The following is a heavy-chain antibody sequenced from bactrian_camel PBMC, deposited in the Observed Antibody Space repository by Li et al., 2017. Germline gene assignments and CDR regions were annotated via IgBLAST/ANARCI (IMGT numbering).Heavy chain of an antibody. CDR3: AESGYGGYRIMEYNY. Sequence: HVQLVESGGGLVQPGGSLRLSCGASGFTFSNYYMSWVRQAPGKGPEWVSSIASDGSKTYYSDSVLGRFTISRDNAKNVLYLQLNSLKTEDTAMYYCAESGYGGYRIMEYNYWGQGTQVTVS. J-gene: IGHJ4*01. V-gene: IGHV3S5*01. CDR1: GFTFSNYY. D-gene: IGHD6*01. CDR2: IASDGSKT.